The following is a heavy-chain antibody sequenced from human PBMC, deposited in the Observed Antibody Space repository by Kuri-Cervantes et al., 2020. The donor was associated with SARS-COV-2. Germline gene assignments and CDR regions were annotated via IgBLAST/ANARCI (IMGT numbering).Heavy chain of an antibody. CDR3: ARDLTPYGPDSYGYNLLDY. J-gene: IGHJ4*02. V-gene: IGHV3-33*01. D-gene: IGHD5-18*01. Sequence: GRSLSLLCAASGFTFSNYGLHWVRQAPGKGLEWVAVIWYDGSNKYYADSVKGRFTISRDNSKNTLYLQMNSLRAEDTAVYYCARDLTPYGPDSYGYNLLDYWGQGTLVTVSS. CDR1: GFTFSNYG. CDR2: IWYDGSNK.